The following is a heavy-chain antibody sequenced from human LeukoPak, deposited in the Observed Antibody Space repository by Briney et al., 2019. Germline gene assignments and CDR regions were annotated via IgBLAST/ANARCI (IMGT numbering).Heavy chain of an antibody. CDR1: GFTFGSYI. CDR3: ARDLNLSY. J-gene: IGHJ4*02. CDR2: ISSSGSTI. D-gene: IGHD2/OR15-2a*01. V-gene: IGHV3-48*02. Sequence: GGSLRLSCAASGFTFGSYIMNWVRQAPGKGLVWVSYISSSGSTIYYSDSVKGRFTISRDNAKNSLCLQMNSLRDEDTAVYYCARDLNLSYWGQGTLVTVSS.